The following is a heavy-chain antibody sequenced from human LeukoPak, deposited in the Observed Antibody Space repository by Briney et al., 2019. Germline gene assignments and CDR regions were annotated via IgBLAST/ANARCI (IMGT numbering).Heavy chain of an antibody. CDR3: ARASLLRYGEYYFDY. D-gene: IGHD2-15*01. Sequence: ASVKVSCKASGYTFTSYYMHWVRQAPGQGLEWMGIINPSGGSTSYAQKFQGRVTMTRDTSTSTVYMELSSLRSEDTAVYYCARASLLRYGEYYFDYWGQGTLVTVSS. V-gene: IGHV1-46*01. J-gene: IGHJ4*02. CDR2: INPSGGST. CDR1: GYTFTSYY.